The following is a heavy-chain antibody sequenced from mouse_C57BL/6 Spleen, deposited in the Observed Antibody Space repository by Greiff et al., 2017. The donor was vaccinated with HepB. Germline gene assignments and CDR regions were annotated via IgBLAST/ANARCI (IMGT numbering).Heavy chain of an antibody. V-gene: IGHV1-7*01. Sequence: VQRVESGAELAKPGASVKLSCKASGYTFTSYWMHWVKQRPGQGLEWIGYINPSSGYTKYNQKFKDKATLTADKSSSTAYMQLSSLTYEDSAVYYCATGDYDVGFDYWGQGTTLTVSS. CDR1: GYTFTSYW. J-gene: IGHJ2*01. D-gene: IGHD2-4*01. CDR3: ATGDYDVGFDY. CDR2: INPSSGYT.